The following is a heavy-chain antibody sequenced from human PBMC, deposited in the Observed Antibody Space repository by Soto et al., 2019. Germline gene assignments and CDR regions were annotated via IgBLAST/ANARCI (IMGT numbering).Heavy chain of an antibody. Sequence: GGSLRLSCAASGFTFSSYSMNWVRQAPGKGLEWVSSISSSSSYIYYADSVKGRFTISRDNAKNSLYLQMNSLRAEDTAVYYCARDRDSQHAYYYYYMDVWGKGTTVTVSS. V-gene: IGHV3-21*01. CDR2: ISSSSSYI. CDR1: GFTFSSYS. J-gene: IGHJ6*03. CDR3: ARDRDSQHAYYYYYMDV. D-gene: IGHD2-21*01.